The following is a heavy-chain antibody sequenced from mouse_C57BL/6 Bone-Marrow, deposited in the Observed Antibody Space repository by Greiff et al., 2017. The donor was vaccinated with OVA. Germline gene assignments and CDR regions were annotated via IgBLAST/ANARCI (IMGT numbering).Heavy chain of an antibody. V-gene: IGHV14-4*01. CDR2: IDPENGDT. D-gene: IGHD2-3*01. J-gene: IGHJ3*01. Sequence: EVQLQQSGAELVRPGASVKLSCTASGFNIKDDYMHWVKQRPEQGLEWIGWIDPENGDTEYASKFQGKATITADTSSNTAYLQLSSLTCEDTAFYYCTTLGYAGSSFAYWGQGTLVTVSA. CDR3: TTLGYAGSSFAY. CDR1: GFNIKDDY.